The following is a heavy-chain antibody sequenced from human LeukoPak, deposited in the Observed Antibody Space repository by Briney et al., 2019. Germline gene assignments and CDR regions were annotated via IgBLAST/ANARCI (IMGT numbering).Heavy chain of an antibody. Sequence: GGSLQISCKGSGYSFTSYWIGWVRQLPGKGLEWMGIIYPGDSDTRYSPSFQGQVTISADKSISTAYLQWSSLKASDTAMYYCARHPYTRSCTSTNCYRWFDPWGQGTLVTVSS. CDR3: ARHPYTRSCTSTNCYRWFDP. D-gene: IGHD2-2*02. J-gene: IGHJ5*02. V-gene: IGHV5-51*01. CDR2: IYPGDSDT. CDR1: GYSFTSYW.